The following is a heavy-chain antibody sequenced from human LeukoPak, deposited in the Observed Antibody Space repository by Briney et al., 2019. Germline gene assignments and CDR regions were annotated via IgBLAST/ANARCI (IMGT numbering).Heavy chain of an antibody. CDR3: ARGGYDILTGSYYFDY. J-gene: IGHJ4*02. CDR2: ISYDGSNK. Sequence: PGGSLRLSCAASGFTFSSYAMHWVRQAPGKGLEWVAVISYDGSNKYYADSVKGRFTISRDNSKNTLYLQMNSLRSDDTAVYYCARGGYDILTGSYYFDYWGQGTLVTVSS. CDR1: GFTFSSYA. V-gene: IGHV3-30-3*01. D-gene: IGHD3-9*01.